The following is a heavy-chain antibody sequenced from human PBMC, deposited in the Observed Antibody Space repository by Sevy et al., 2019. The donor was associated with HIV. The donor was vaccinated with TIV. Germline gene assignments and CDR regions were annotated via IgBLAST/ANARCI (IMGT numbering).Heavy chain of an antibody. CDR1: GYTFTYYY. J-gene: IGHJ5*02. V-gene: IGHV1-2*02. D-gene: IGHD2-15*01. CDR3: ARQVDNWFDP. Sequence: ASVKVSCETSGYTFTYYYIHWVRQAPGQGLEWMGWINPSSGGTQYAEKFQGRVPVTSDKSRRTSYMELRRLRSDDTALYYCARQVDNWFDPWGQGTPVTVSS. CDR2: INPSSGGT.